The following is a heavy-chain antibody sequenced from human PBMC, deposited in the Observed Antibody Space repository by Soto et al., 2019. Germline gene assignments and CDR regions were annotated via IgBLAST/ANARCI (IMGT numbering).Heavy chain of an antibody. CDR1: GFTFSSYW. CDR3: ARGSHVDFWSGYYPYGMDV. Sequence: LRLSCAASGFTFSSYWMHWVRQAPGKGLVWVSRINSDGSSTSYADSVKGRFTISRDNAKNTLYLQMNSLRAEDTAVYYCARGSHVDFWSGYYPYGMDVWGQGTTVTVSS. D-gene: IGHD3-3*01. V-gene: IGHV3-74*01. J-gene: IGHJ6*02. CDR2: INSDGSST.